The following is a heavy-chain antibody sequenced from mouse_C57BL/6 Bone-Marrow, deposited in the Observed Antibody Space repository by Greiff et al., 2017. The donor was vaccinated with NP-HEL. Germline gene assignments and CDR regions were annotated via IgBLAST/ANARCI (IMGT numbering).Heavy chain of an antibody. CDR2: IDPSDSYT. D-gene: IGHD2-1*01. Sequence: VQLQQPGAELVRPGTSVKLSCKASGYTFTSYWMHWVKQRPGQGLEWIGVIDPSDSYTNYNQKFKGKATLTVDTSSSTAYMQLSSLTSEDSAVSYCADGNYAMDYWGQGTSVTVSS. CDR1: GYTFTSYW. CDR3: ADGNYAMDY. V-gene: IGHV1-59*01. J-gene: IGHJ4*01.